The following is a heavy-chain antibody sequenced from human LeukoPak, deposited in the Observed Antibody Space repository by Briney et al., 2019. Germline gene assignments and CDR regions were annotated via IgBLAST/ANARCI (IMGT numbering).Heavy chain of an antibody. CDR2: IYYSGST. V-gene: IGHV4-59*01. CDR1: GGSIRSYY. D-gene: IGHD6-13*01. CDR3: ARVHNPELKRPARYSSSWYWYFDL. Sequence: PSETLSLTCTVSGGSIRSYYWSWIRQPPGKGLEWIGYIYYSGSTKYNPSLLSRVTISVDTSKNQFSLKLTSVTAADAAVYYCARVHNPELKRPARYSSSWYWYFDLWGRGTLVTVSS. J-gene: IGHJ2*01.